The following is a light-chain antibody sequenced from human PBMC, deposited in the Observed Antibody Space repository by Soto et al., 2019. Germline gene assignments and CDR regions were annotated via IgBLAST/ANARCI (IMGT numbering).Light chain of an antibody. CDR3: QQFRNWPRT. J-gene: IGKJ1*01. Sequence: EIVLTQSPGTLSVSPGDRVTLSCRASQSISINLAWYQHKPGQAPRLLIHGASTRATGVPARISGSGSGTEFTLTISSLQSEDFAVYYCQQFRNWPRTFGQGTKVDIK. V-gene: IGKV3D-15*01. CDR2: GAS. CDR1: QSISIN.